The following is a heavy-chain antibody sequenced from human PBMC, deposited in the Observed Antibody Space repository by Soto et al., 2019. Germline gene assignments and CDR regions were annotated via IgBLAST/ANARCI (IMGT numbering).Heavy chain of an antibody. CDR2: ITPDGTEQ. J-gene: IGHJ2*01. CDR1: GFTFNTYA. Sequence: QVQLMESGGGVVQPGRSLRLSCAASGFTFNTYAMHWVRQAPGKGLEWVAVITPDGTEQYYADSVKGRFTISRDNSKNTLCLQMNSLGLEDMSIYHCAKRGILGAQGMAYFDLWGRGTLVTVSS. V-gene: IGHV3-30*18. D-gene: IGHD1-26*01. CDR3: AKRGILGAQGMAYFDL.